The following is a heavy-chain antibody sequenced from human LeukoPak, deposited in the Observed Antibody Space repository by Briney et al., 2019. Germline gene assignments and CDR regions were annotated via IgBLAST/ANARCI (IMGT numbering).Heavy chain of an antibody. V-gene: IGHV1-2*02. CDR3: ARGRASLTAWFVP. CDR2: IDPNSGAT. J-gene: IGHJ5*02. Sequence: ASVKVSCKASGYTFTAYYMHWVRQAPGQGLEWMGWIDPNSGATDSAQKFQGRVTVTRGTSINTVYMELSRLTSDDTGVYYCARGRASLTAWFVPWGQGTLVTVSS. CDR1: GYTFTAYY. D-gene: IGHD1-20*01.